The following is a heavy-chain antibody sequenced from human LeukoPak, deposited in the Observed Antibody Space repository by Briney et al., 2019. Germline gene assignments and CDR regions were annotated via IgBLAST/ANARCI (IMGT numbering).Heavy chain of an antibody. D-gene: IGHD4-11*01. CDR1: GFTFTSSA. J-gene: IGHJ4*02. Sequence: GASVKVSCKASGFTFTSSAVQWVRQARGQRLEWIGWIVVCSGNTNYAQKFQERVTITRDMSTSTAYMELSSLRSEDTAVYYCAAISRSRGDYSNYADFDYWGQGTLVTVSS. V-gene: IGHV1-58*01. CDR2: IVVCSGNT. CDR3: AAISRSRGDYSNYADFDY.